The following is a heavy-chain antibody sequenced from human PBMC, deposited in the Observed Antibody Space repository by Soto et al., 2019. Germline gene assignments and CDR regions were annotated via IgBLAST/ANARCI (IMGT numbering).Heavy chain of an antibody. CDR3: ARYHLEDGDYDY. Sequence: SETLSLTCAVYGGSFSGYYWSWIRQPPGKGLEWIGEINHSGSTNYNPSLKSRVTISVDTSKNQFSLKLSSVTAADTAVYYCARYHLEDGDYDYWGQGTLVTVSS. CDR1: GGSFSGYY. D-gene: IGHD4-17*01. CDR2: INHSGST. V-gene: IGHV4-34*01. J-gene: IGHJ4*02.